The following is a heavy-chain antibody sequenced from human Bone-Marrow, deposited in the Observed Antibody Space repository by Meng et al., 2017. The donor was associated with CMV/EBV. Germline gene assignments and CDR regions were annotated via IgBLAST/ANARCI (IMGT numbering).Heavy chain of an antibody. Sequence: GESPKTSRAASGFTFRNAWMSWVRQAPGKGLEWVGRIKRKTEGGTTDYGAPVKGRVTISRDDSKNTLYLQMDSLKTEDTAVYYCVIGVGGYWGQGTLVTVSS. CDR1: GFTFRNAW. D-gene: IGHD3-16*01. CDR3: VIGVGGY. V-gene: IGHV3-15*01. CDR2: IKRKTEGGTT. J-gene: IGHJ1*01.